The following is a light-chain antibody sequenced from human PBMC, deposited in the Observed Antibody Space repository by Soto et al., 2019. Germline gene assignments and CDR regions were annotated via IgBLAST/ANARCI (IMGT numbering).Light chain of an antibody. CDR1: QIVLYSSTNKNF. V-gene: IGKV4-1*01. CDR3: QQYYSTPLT. J-gene: IGKJ4*01. CDR2: WAS. Sequence: DIVMTQSPDSLAVSLGERATINCKSSQIVLYSSTNKNFLAWYQQKPGQPPKLLIYWASTRESGVPDRFSGSGSGTDFTLTISSLQAEDVAVYYCQQYYSTPLTFGGGTKVEIK.